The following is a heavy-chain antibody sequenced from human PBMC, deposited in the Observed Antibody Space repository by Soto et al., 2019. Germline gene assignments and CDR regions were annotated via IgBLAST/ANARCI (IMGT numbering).Heavy chain of an antibody. J-gene: IGHJ6*02. CDR3: ARDIPVRGATVTVYYGMDV. CDR2: ISAYNGNT. Sequence: QVQLVQSGAEVKKPGASVKVSCKASGYTFTSYGISLVRQAPGQGLEWMGWISAYNGNTNYAQKLQGRVTMTTDTSTRTAYMELRSLRSDDTAVYYCARDIPVRGATVTVYYGMDVWGQGTTVTVSS. V-gene: IGHV1-18*01. D-gene: IGHD4-17*01. CDR1: GYTFTSYG.